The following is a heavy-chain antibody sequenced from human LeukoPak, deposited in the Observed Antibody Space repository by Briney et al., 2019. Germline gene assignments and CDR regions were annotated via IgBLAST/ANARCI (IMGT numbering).Heavy chain of an antibody. V-gene: IGHV3-74*01. CDR2: INGDGSGT. D-gene: IGHD3-9*01. CDR1: GFTFSSYW. CDR3: ARGFDWDTTMGY. J-gene: IGHJ4*02. Sequence: GGSLRLSCAASGFTFSSYWMHWVRQAPGKGLVWVSRINGDGSGTTYADSVKGRYTISRDNAKNTLYLQMNSLRAEDTAVYYCARGFDWDTTMGYWGQGTLVTVSS.